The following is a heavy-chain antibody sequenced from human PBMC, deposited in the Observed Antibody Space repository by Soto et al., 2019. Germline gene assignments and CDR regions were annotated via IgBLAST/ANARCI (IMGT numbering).Heavy chain of an antibody. J-gene: IGHJ6*02. V-gene: IGHV1-18*01. Sequence: ASVKVSCKASGYTFTSYGISWVRQAPGQGLEWMGWISAYNGNTNYAQKLQGRVTMTTDTSTSTAYMELRSLTSDDTAVYYCARLLGTGYSSGWYKGNYYGMDVWGQGTTVTVSS. D-gene: IGHD6-19*01. CDR2: ISAYNGNT. CDR1: GYTFTSYG. CDR3: ARLLGTGYSSGWYKGNYYGMDV.